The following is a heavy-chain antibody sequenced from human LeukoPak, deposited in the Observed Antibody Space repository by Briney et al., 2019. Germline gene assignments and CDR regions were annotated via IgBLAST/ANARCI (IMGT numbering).Heavy chain of an antibody. CDR1: GFTFSDYY. V-gene: IGHV3-11*01. CDR2: IISSGSTI. Sequence: PGGSLRLSCAASGFTFSDYYMSWIRQAPGKGLEWVSYIISSGSTIYYADSVKGRFTISRDNAKNSLYLQMNSLRAEDTAVYYCARAGSGWRYEYFQHWGQGTLVTVSS. D-gene: IGHD6-19*01. J-gene: IGHJ1*01. CDR3: ARAGSGWRYEYFQH.